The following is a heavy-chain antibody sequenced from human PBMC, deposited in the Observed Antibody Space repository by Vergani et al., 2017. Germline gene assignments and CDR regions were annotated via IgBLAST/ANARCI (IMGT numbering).Heavy chain of an antibody. J-gene: IGHJ4*02. CDR2: IRNKAYGGTT. D-gene: IGHD5-18*01. CDR1: GFSFGDYA. V-gene: IGHV3-49*04. Sequence: EVQLVESGGGLVQPGRSLRLSCAASGFSFGDYAMTWVRQAPGKGLEWVAFIRNKAYGGTTEYAASVKGRFTISRDKSKRLAYLQLSGLKTEDTAVYFCSRGRGYSFGYSDYWGQGTLVTVSS. CDR3: SRGRGYSFGYSDY.